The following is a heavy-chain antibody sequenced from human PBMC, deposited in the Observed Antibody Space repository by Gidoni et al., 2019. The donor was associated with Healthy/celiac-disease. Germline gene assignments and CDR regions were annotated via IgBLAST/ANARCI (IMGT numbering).Heavy chain of an antibody. D-gene: IGHD2-21*02. CDR2: ISSNGGST. V-gene: IGHV3-64D*09. Sequence: EVQLVESGGGLVQPGGSLRLSCSASGFTFSRYAMHWVRQAPGKGLEYVSAISSNGGSTYYADSVKGRFTISRDNSKNTLYLQMSSLRAEDTAVYYCVASGDLGGAYYFDYWGQGTLVTVSS. CDR1: GFTFSRYA. CDR3: VASGDLGGAYYFDY. J-gene: IGHJ4*02.